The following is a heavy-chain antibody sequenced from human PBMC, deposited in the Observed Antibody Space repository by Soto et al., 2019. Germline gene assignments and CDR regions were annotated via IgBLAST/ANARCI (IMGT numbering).Heavy chain of an antibody. CDR2: ISWNSGSI. CDR3: AKDMGPFIGGNSLHYYYYYGMDV. J-gene: IGHJ6*02. V-gene: IGHV3-9*01. Sequence: SLRLSFAASGFTFDDYAMHWVRQAPGKGLEWVSGISWNSGSIGYADSVKVRFTISRDNAKNSLYLQMNSLRAEDTALYYCAKDMGPFIGGNSLHYYYYYGMDVWGQGTTVTVSS. D-gene: IGHD2-21*02. CDR1: GFTFDDYA.